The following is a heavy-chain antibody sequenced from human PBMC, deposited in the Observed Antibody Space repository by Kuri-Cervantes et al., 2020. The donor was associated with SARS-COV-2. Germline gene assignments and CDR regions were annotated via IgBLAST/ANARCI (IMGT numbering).Heavy chain of an antibody. CDR1: GFTFSSYA. D-gene: IGHD3-22*01. J-gene: IGHJ4*02. V-gene: IGHV3-30-3*01. CDR2: ISYDGSNK. Sequence: LSLTCAASGFTFSSYAMHWVRQAPGKGLEWVAVISYDGSNKYYADSVKGRFTISRDNSKNTLYLQMNSLRAEDTAVYYCTTELRYYYDSSGYQFDYWGQGTLVTVSS. CDR3: TTELRYYYDSSGYQFDY.